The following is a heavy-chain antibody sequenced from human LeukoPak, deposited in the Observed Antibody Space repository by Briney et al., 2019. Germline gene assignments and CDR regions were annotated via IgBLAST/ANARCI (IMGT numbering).Heavy chain of an antibody. Sequence: GGSLRLSCAASGFTFSLSSMNWVRQAPGKGLEWLSLISSSGLTIFNADPVKGRFTISRDNAKNSLYLQINSLRVEDTALYYCARAKTGGPLTWYFDLWGRGTLVTVPS. D-gene: IGHD2-15*01. CDR3: ARAKTGGPLTWYFDL. CDR2: ISSSGLTI. V-gene: IGHV3-48*01. J-gene: IGHJ2*01. CDR1: GFTFSLSS.